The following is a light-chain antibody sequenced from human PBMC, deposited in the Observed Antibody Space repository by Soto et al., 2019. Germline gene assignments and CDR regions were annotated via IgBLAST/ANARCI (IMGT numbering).Light chain of an antibody. Sequence: EIVMTQSPATLSVSPGERATLSCRASQSVSSNLAWYQQKPGQAPSLLIYGASTRATGIPARFSVSGSGTEFNLTISSLQSEDFAVYYCQQYNNWPPVYTFGQGTKLEIK. CDR2: GAS. CDR3: QQYNNWPPVYT. V-gene: IGKV3-15*01. J-gene: IGKJ2*01. CDR1: QSVSSN.